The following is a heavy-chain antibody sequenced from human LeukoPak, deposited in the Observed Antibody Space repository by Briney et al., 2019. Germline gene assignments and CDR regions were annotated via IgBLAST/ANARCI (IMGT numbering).Heavy chain of an antibody. V-gene: IGHV6-1*01. J-gene: IGHJ4*02. Sequence: SQTLSLTCAISGDSVSSNSVAWNWIRQSPSRGLEWLGRTYYRSKWYSDYAVSVKSRITINPDTSKNQFSLQLNSVTPEDTAVYYCARVRVVGATTRVGYFDYWGQGTLVTVSS. CDR2: TYYRSKWYS. CDR1: GDSVSSNSVA. D-gene: IGHD1-26*01. CDR3: ARVRVVGATTRVGYFDY.